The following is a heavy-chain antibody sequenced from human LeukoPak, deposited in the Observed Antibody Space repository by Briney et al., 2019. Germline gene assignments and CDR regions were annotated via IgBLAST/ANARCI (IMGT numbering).Heavy chain of an antibody. J-gene: IGHJ6*03. D-gene: IGHD3-16*01. CDR1: GYTFTSYG. CDR3: ARVGAAAPYYYYMDV. V-gene: IGHV1-18*01. Sequence: GASVKVSCKASGYTFTSYGISWVRQAPGQGLEWMGWISAYNGNTNYAQKLQGRVTMTTDTSTSTAYMELRSLRSDDTAVYYCARVGAAAPYYYYMDVWGKGTTVTVSS. CDR2: ISAYNGNT.